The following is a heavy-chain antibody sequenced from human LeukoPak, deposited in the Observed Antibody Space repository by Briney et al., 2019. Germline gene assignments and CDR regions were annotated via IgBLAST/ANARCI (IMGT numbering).Heavy chain of an antibody. CDR2: ISSSSSYI. CDR3: ARDQGVVVPADYGMDV. Sequence: PGGFLRLSCAASGFTFSSYSMNWVRQAPGKGLEWVSSISSSSSYIYYADSVKGRFIISRDNAKNSLYLQMNSLRAEDTAVYYCARDQGVVVPADYGMDVWGQGTTVTVSS. V-gene: IGHV3-21*01. D-gene: IGHD2-2*01. CDR1: GFTFSSYS. J-gene: IGHJ6*02.